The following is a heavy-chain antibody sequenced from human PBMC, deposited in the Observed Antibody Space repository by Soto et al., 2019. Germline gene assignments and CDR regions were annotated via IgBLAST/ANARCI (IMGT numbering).Heavy chain of an antibody. D-gene: IGHD3-3*01. Sequence: GASVKVSCKASGGTFSSYAISWVRQAPGQGLEWMGGIIPIFGTANYAQKFQGRVTITADESTSTAYMELSSLRSEDTAVYYCARGAGQYDFWSGYPQTYGMDVWGQGTTVTVSS. CDR2: IIPIFGTA. CDR1: GGTFSSYA. V-gene: IGHV1-69*13. J-gene: IGHJ6*02. CDR3: ARGAGQYDFWSGYPQTYGMDV.